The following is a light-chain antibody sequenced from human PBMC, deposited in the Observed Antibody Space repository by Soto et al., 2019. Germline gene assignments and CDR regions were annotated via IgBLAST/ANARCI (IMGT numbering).Light chain of an antibody. CDR2: EVT. CDR1: SSDVGAYNY. CDR3: SSFASSNTWV. J-gene: IGLJ3*02. V-gene: IGLV2-8*01. Sequence: QSALTQPPSASGSPGQSVTISCTGTSSDVGAYNYVPWYQQHAGKAPKLVIYEVTKRPSGVPDRSSGSKSANTASLTVSGLQAEDEADYYCSSFASSNTWVFGGGTKLTVL.